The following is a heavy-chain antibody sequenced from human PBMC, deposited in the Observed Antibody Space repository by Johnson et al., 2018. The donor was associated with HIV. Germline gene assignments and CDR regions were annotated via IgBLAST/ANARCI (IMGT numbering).Heavy chain of an antibody. V-gene: IGHV3-23*04. J-gene: IGHJ3*02. D-gene: IGHD3-16*01. CDR3: ATGGTGGAFDI. Sequence: VPLVESGGGLVPPGGSLRLSCAASGFTFRSYDMFWVRQPTGKGLEWVSGISGRGGSTYYADSVKGRFTISRDNSKNTLYLQMNSLRAEDTAGYYCATGGTGGAFDIWGQGTMVTVSS. CDR2: ISGRGGST. CDR1: GFTFRSYD.